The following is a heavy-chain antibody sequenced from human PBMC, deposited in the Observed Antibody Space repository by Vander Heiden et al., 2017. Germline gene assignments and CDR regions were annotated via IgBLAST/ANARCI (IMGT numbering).Heavy chain of an antibody. CDR2: IKQDGSEK. D-gene: IGHD4-17*01. CDR3: ARSDYGTLDY. J-gene: IGHJ4*02. CDR1: GYTFSSSW. Sequence: EVQLVESGGGLVQPGASLRLSCAASGYTFSSSWMSWVRQAPGKGLEWVANIKQDGSEKYYVDSVKGRFTISRDNAKNSLYLQMNSLRAEDTAVYYCARSDYGTLDYWGQGTLVTVSS. V-gene: IGHV3-7*01.